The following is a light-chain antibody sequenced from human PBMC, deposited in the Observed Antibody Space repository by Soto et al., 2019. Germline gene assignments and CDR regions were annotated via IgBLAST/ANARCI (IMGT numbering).Light chain of an antibody. CDR2: DAS. J-gene: IGKJ5*01. CDR1: QSVSSSY. CDR3: QQRSDWIT. V-gene: IGKV3-11*01. Sequence: EIVLTQSPATLSSFPGDRVTLSCRASQSVSSSYLAWYQQKPGQAPRLLMYDASKRATGIPARFSGSGSGTDFTLTISSLEPEDFAVYYCQQRSDWITFGQGTRLEIK.